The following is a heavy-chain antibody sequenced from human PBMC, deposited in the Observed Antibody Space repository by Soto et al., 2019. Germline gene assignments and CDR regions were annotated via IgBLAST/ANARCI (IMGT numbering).Heavy chain of an antibody. V-gene: IGHV3-23*01. CDR3: AKSGNYGPNPLDY. D-gene: IGHD4-17*01. CDR2: ISGSGGST. CDR1: GFTFSSYS. J-gene: IGHJ4*02. Sequence: EVQLLESGGGLVQPGGSLRLSCAASGFTFSSYSMSWVRQAPGKGLEWVSAISGSGGSTYYADSVKGRFTISRDNSKNTLYLQMNSLRAEDTAVYYCAKSGNYGPNPLDYWGQGTLVTVSS.